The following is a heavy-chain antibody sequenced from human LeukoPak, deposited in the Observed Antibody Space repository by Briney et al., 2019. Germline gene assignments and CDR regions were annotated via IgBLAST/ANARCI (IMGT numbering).Heavy chain of an antibody. V-gene: IGHV3-21*01. D-gene: IGHD1/OR15-1a*01. CDR3: ARDPDGTARNYFDC. J-gene: IGHJ4*02. CDR1: GFTFSSYS. CDR2: ISTSSSYI. Sequence: GGSLRLSCAASGFTFSSYSMNWVRQAPGKGLEWVSSISTSSSYIYYADSVKGRFTISRDNAKNSLYLQMNSLRAEDTAVYYCARDPDGTARNYFDCWGQGTLVTVSS.